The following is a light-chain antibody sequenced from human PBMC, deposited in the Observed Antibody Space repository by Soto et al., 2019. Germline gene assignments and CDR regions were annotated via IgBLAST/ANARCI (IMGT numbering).Light chain of an antibody. CDR1: QSISTY. Sequence: DIQMTQSPYSLSASVGDTVTITCRASQSISTYLNWYQQKPGKAPELLIYAASSLQSGVPLRFTGSGSGTDFTLTIISLQPEDFASYYCQQSHTTPLTFGGGTKVEIK. CDR3: QQSHTTPLT. CDR2: AAS. J-gene: IGKJ4*01. V-gene: IGKV1-39*01.